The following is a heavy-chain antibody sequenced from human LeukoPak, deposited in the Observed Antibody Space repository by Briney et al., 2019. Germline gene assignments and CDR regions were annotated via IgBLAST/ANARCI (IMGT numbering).Heavy chain of an antibody. CDR1: GFTFSSYT. D-gene: IGHD5-18*01. CDR2: ISSSSSNAI. J-gene: IGHJ4*02. V-gene: IGHV3-48*01. Sequence: PGGSLRLSCAASGFTFSSYTMNWVRQAPGKGLEWVSYISSSSSNAIYYADSVKGRFTISRDNSKNTLYLQMNSLRPEDTAVYYCAKETSIHFDDWGQGTLVTVSS. CDR3: AKETSIHFDD.